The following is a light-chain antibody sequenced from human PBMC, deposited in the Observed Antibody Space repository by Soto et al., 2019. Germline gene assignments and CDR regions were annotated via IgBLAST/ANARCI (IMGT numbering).Light chain of an antibody. V-gene: IGKV1-5*03. CDR3: QHYKSFWT. J-gene: IGKJ1*01. CDR2: KTS. Sequence: DIQMTQSPSTLSASVGDRVTITCRASQSISSWLAWYQQKPGKAPKLLIYKTSTLQTGVPSRFTGSGSGTEFTLTISSLQPDDFATYYCQHYKSFWTFGQGTKVEIK. CDR1: QSISSW.